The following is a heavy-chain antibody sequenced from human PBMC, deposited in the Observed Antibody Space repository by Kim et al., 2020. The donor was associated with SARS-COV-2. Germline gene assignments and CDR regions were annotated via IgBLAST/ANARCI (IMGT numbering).Heavy chain of an antibody. D-gene: IGHD2-15*01. CDR1: GYTLTDHY. V-gene: IGHV1-2*02. CDR2: IVPKIGAT. CDR3: ATERGGFDF. J-gene: IGHJ3*01. Sequence: ASVKVSCKASGYTLTDHYIHWVRQALGQGLEWMGWIVPKIGATHYARQFQGRVTMTRDTSISTFYMDLSGLTSDDTAIYYCATERGGFDFWGQGTMVNVSS.